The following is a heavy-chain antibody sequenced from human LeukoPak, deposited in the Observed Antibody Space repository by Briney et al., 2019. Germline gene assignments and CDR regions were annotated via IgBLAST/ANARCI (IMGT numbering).Heavy chain of an antibody. CDR1: GFTFSSYA. Sequence: GGSLRLSCVASGFTFSSYAMSWVRQAPGKGLEWVSAISGSGGSTYYADSVKGRFTISRDNSKNTLYLQMNSLRAEDTAVYYCAKDGIVVITTTHGLFDYWGQGTLVTVSS. D-gene: IGHD3-22*01. CDR2: ISGSGGST. V-gene: IGHV3-23*01. CDR3: AKDGIVVITTTHGLFDY. J-gene: IGHJ4*02.